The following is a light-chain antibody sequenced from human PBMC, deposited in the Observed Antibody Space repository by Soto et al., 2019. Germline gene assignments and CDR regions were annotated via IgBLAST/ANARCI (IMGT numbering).Light chain of an antibody. Sequence: EIVMRQSPATLSVSPGQRATLSCRASQSVRTTVAWYHQRPGQAPRLLIYGASTRATGVPDRFSGGGSGTDFTLTVTSLQSEDFGSYYCQQYTDWPKTFGRGTKVEIK. CDR2: GAS. CDR3: QQYTDWPKT. CDR1: QSVRTT. J-gene: IGKJ1*01. V-gene: IGKV3-15*01.